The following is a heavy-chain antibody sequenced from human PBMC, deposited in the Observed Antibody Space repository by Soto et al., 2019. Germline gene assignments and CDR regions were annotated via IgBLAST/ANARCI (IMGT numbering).Heavy chain of an antibody. CDR2: MSPNSGNT. CDR1: GYTFTNDD. V-gene: IGHV1-8*02. D-gene: IGHD3-10*01. CDR3: ARGMSDGFGEVS. Sequence: QVQLVQSGAEVKKPGASVKVSCKTCGYTFTNDDINWVRQAAGQGLEWIGWMSPNSGNTGYAQKFQGRVTLTRDTSISTAYMELSSLRSEDTAVYYCARGMSDGFGEVSWGQGTLVTVSS. J-gene: IGHJ5*02.